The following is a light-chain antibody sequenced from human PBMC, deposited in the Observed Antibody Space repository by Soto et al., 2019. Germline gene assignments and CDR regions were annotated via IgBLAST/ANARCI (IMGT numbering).Light chain of an antibody. CDR3: CSYAGSSTDVV. Sequence: QSALTQPASVSGSPGQSITISCTGTSSDVGSYNLVSWYQQHPGKAPKLMIYEGSKRPSGVSNRFSGSKSGNTASLTISGLQAEDDADYYCCSYAGSSTDVVFSGGTKLTVL. V-gene: IGLV2-23*01. CDR1: SSDVGSYNL. CDR2: EGS. J-gene: IGLJ2*01.